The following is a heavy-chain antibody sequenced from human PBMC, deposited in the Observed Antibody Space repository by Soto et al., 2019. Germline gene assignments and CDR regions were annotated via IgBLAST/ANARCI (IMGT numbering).Heavy chain of an antibody. CDR2: IIPIFGTA. J-gene: IGHJ4*02. V-gene: IGHV1-69*12. Sequence: QVQLVQSGAEVKKPGSSVKVSCKASGGTFSSYAISWVRQAPGQGLEWMGGIIPIFGTANYAQKFQGRVTIXXDXTXXTAYMELSSLRSEDTAVYYCARGRGGYDYAGAFDYWGQGTLVTVSS. CDR3: ARGRGGYDYAGAFDY. CDR1: GGTFSSYA. D-gene: IGHD5-12*01.